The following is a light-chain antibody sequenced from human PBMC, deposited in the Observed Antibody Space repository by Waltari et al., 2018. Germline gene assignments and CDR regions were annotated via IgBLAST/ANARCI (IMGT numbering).Light chain of an antibody. CDR1: QSVSSY. J-gene: IGKJ1*01. CDR2: DAS. Sequence: EIVLTQSPATLSLSPGERATLSCRASQSVSSYLAWYQQKPGQAPRLLIYDASNRATGIPARFSGSGSGTDFTLTISSLQAEDVAVYYCQQYYSSLSWTFGQGTKVEIK. V-gene: IGKV3-11*01. CDR3: QQYYSSLSWT.